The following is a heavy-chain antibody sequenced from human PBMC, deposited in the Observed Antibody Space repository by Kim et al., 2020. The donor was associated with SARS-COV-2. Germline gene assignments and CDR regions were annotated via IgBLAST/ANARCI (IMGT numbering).Heavy chain of an antibody. J-gene: IGHJ5*02. Sequence: AQKCQGRVTMTMDTSTSTVYMELSSLRAEDTAVYYCAREEYSSSFWFDPWGQGTLVTVSS. D-gene: IGHD6-6*01. V-gene: IGHV1-46*01. CDR3: AREEYSSSFWFDP.